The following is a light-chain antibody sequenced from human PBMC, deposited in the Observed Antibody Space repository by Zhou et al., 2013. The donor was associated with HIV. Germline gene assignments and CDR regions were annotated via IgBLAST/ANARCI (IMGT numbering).Light chain of an antibody. CDR1: QSISDW. V-gene: IGKV1-5*03. J-gene: IGKJ1*01. CDR2: ETS. Sequence: IQMTQSQSIVSADVGDRVTITCRASQSISDWLAWYQQKPGEAPKLLIFETSRLEYGVPSRFSGSGSGTEFTLTISSLQPDDFATYYCQQYNRLWTFGQGTKVDLK. CDR3: QQYNRLWT.